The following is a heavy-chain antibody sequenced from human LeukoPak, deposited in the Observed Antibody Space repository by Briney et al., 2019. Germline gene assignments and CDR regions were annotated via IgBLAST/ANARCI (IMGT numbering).Heavy chain of an antibody. CDR1: GFTFSSYG. CDR3: AKEILGYYYYYGMDV. Sequence: PGGSLRLSCAASGFTFSSYGMHWVRQAPGKGLEWVAVISYDGSNKYYADSVKGRFTISRDNSKNTLYLQMNSLRAEDTAVYYCAKEILGYYYYYGMDVWGQGTTVTVSS. J-gene: IGHJ6*02. V-gene: IGHV3-30*18. CDR2: ISYDGSNK.